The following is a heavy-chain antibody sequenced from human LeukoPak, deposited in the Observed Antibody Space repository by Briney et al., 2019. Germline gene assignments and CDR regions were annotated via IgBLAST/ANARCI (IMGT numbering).Heavy chain of an antibody. J-gene: IGHJ3*02. CDR3: AREDMVVGGASDI. CDR2: IDHIGTT. D-gene: IGHD2-15*01. CDR1: GGSLSGYY. V-gene: IGHV4-34*01. Sequence: PSETLSLTCEVFGGSLSGYYWSWIRQSPRQGLEWIGEIDHIGTTNYNPSLKTRVTMSVDTSKRQFSLKLTSVTAADTAVYYCAREDMVVGGASDIWGQGKTVSVST.